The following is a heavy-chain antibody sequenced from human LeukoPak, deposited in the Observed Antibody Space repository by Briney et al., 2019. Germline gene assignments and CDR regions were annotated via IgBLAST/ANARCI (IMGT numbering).Heavy chain of an antibody. CDR3: ASTPFTMRDNWFDP. CDR1: GGSISSSSYY. Sequence: SETLSLTCTVSGGSISSSSYYWGWIRQPPGKGLEWIGSIYYSGSTYYNPSLKSRVTISVDRSKNQFSLKLSSVTAADTAVYYCASTPFTMRDNWFDPWGQGTQVTVSS. CDR2: IYYSGST. J-gene: IGHJ5*02. D-gene: IGHD3-22*01. V-gene: IGHV4-39*07.